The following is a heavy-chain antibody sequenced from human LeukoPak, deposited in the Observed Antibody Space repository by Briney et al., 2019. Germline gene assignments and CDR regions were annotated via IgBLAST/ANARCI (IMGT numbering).Heavy chain of an antibody. CDR2: INHSGST. Sequence: SETLSLTCAVYGGSFSGYYWSWIRQPPGKGLEWIGEINHSGSTNYNPSLKSRVTISVDTSKNQFSLTLSSVTAADTAVYYCARLPITMVRGVRSRWFDPWGQGTLVTVSS. CDR3: ARLPITMVRGVRSRWFDP. D-gene: IGHD3-10*01. CDR1: GGSFSGYY. V-gene: IGHV4-34*01. J-gene: IGHJ5*02.